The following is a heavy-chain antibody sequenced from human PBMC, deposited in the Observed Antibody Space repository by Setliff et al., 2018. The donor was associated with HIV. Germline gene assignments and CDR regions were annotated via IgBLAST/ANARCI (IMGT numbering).Heavy chain of an antibody. D-gene: IGHD6-19*01. J-gene: IGHJ6*02. CDR1: GGSFSGYY. CDR3: ARDRWSVAGAYYYYGMDV. V-gene: IGHV4-34*01. Sequence: SETLSLTCAVYGGSFSGYYWTWIRQPPGKGLEWIGEINHSGSTNYNPSLKSRVTISVDTSKNQFSLKLSSVTAADTAVYYCARDRWSVAGAYYYYGMDVWGQGTTVTVSS. CDR2: INHSGST.